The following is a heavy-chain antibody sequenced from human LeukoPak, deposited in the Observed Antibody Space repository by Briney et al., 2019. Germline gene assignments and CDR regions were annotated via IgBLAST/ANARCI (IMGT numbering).Heavy chain of an antibody. J-gene: IGHJ2*01. Sequence: GGSLRLSCAASGFTFSNYAMLWVRQAPGEGLEYVSAISSNGGSTYYANSVKGRFTISRDNSKNTLYLQMGGLRAEDMAVYYCAGPKSIAARINYWYFDLWGRGTLVTVSS. CDR3: AGPKSIAARINYWYFDL. CDR1: GFTFSNYA. CDR2: ISSNGGST. V-gene: IGHV3-64*01. D-gene: IGHD6-6*01.